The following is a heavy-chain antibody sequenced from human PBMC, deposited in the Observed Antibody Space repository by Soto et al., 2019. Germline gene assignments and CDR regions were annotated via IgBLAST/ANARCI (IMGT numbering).Heavy chain of an antibody. V-gene: IGHV3-30*03. CDR1: GFTFSGYG. Sequence: ESGGGVVQPGRSLRLSCAASGFTFSGYGMHWVRQAPGKGLEWVAVISNDALNKYYADSVKGRFAISRDDSRNTLYLQMNSLRAEDTAVYYCAGPRRDYYCYYGMDVWGQGTTVTVSS. CDR2: ISNDALNK. J-gene: IGHJ6*02. CDR3: AGPRRDYYCYYGMDV.